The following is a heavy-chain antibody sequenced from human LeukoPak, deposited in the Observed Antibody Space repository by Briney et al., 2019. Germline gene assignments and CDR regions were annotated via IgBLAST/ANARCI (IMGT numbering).Heavy chain of an antibody. V-gene: IGHV1-2*04. CDR2: INPNSGGT. CDR1: GYTFTGYY. J-gene: IGHJ5*02. CDR3: ARDLYNASWTWFDP. D-gene: IGHD1-14*01. Sequence: ASVKVSCKASGYTFTGYYMHWVRQAPGQGLEWMGWINPNSGGTNYAQKFQGWVTMTRDTSISTAYMELSRLRSDDTAVYYCARDLYNASWTWFDPWGQGTLVTVSS.